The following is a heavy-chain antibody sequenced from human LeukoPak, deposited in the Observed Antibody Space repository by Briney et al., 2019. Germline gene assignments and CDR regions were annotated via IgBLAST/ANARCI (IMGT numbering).Heavy chain of an antibody. Sequence: PGGSLRLSCAASGFTFNTFAMSWVRQAPGKGLEWVSSIKGSSDNTYYADSVKGRFTISRDNSKNTLYLQMKSLRAEDTAVYYCAGYSSGFVYYFDYWGQGTLVTVSS. CDR1: GFTFNTFA. D-gene: IGHD6-19*01. CDR2: IKGSSDNT. CDR3: AGYSSGFVYYFDY. V-gene: IGHV3-23*01. J-gene: IGHJ4*02.